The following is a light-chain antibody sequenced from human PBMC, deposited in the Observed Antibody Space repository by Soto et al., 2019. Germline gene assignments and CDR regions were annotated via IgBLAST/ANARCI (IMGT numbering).Light chain of an antibody. J-gene: IGKJ1*01. CDR3: QQYINWPRT. Sequence: EIVMTQSPATLSVSPGERATLSCRASHDVTTYLAWYQQKSGQAPRLLIYAASTRATGIPARFSGSGSGTEFSLTISSLQSEDFAVYYCQQYINWPRTFGQGTKVDI. CDR2: AAS. V-gene: IGKV3-15*01. CDR1: HDVTTY.